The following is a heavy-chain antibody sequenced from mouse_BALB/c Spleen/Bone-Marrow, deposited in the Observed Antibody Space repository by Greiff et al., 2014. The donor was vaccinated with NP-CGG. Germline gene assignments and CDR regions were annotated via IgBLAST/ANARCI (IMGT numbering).Heavy chain of an antibody. CDR3: AEHRLTCYAMDY. V-gene: IGHV2-6-5*01. D-gene: IGHD1-3*01. CDR1: GFSLTDYG. CDR2: IWGGGST. Sequence: VKLMESGPGLVEPSQSLSITCTVSGFSLTDYGVSWIRQPPGKGLEWLGVIWGGGSTNYNSALKSRLSISKDNSTSQVFFKMNNLQTDNTTMYDYAEHRLTCYAMDYWGQGTSVTVSS. J-gene: IGHJ4*01.